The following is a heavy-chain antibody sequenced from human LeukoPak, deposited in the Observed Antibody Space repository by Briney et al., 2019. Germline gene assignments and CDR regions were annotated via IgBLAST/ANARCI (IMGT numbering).Heavy chain of an antibody. Sequence: GGSLRLSCAASGFTFSSYWMSWVRQAPGKGLEWVANIKQDGSEKYYVDPVKGRFTISRDNAKNSLYLQMNSLRAEDTAVYYCARDSDPNYYDSSGSGPGYFDYWGQGTLVTVSS. CDR3: ARDSDPNYYDSSGSGPGYFDY. CDR2: IKQDGSEK. D-gene: IGHD3-22*01. CDR1: GFTFSSYW. V-gene: IGHV3-7*01. J-gene: IGHJ4*02.